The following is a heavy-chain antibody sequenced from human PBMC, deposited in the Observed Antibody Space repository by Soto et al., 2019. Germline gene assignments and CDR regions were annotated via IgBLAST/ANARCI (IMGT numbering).Heavy chain of an antibody. V-gene: IGHV3-23*01. Sequence: SGGSLRLSCAASGFTFSSYAINWVRQAPGKGLEWVAAISGSGVSTYYADSVKGRFTISRDNSKNTLYLQMNSLRADVTAVYYCSKVPYENSSGWLDYWGQGTLVTVSS. J-gene: IGHJ4*02. CDR1: GFTFSSYA. CDR2: ISGSGVST. CDR3: SKVPYENSSGWLDY. D-gene: IGHD6-19*01.